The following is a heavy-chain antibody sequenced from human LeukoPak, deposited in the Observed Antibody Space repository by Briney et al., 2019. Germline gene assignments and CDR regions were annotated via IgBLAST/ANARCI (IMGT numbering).Heavy chain of an antibody. CDR1: GYTFTSYY. D-gene: IGHD4-23*01. J-gene: IGHJ4*02. V-gene: IGHV1-46*01. CDR3: ARDRPGGNSYDY. Sequence: ASVKVSCKASGYTFTSYYMHWVRQAPGQGLEWMGIINPSGGSTSYAQKFQGRVTMTRDTSISTAYMELSRLRSDDTAVYYCARDRPGGNSYDYWGQGTLVTVSS. CDR2: INPSGGST.